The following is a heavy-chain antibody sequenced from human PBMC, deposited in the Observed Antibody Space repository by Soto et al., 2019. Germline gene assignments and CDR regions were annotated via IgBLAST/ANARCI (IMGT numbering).Heavy chain of an antibody. CDR1: GGSIRNDNFY. CDR2: ISYSGYT. J-gene: IGHJ3*02. D-gene: IGHD1-1*01. V-gene: IGHV4-31*03. CDR3: ARVERGTATTVVDAFDI. Sequence: QVQLQESGQGLVKPSQTLSLTCTVSGGSIRNDNFYWSYLRQRPGKGLEWIGYISYSGYTYYHPSLKSRVIISVDPSNNQFSLKMSSVTAADTALYYCARVERGTATTVVDAFDIWGPGTMVTVSS.